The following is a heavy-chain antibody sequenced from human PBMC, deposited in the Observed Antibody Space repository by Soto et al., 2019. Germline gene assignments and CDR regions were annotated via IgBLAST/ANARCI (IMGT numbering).Heavy chain of an antibody. D-gene: IGHD5-12*01. Sequence: ASVKVSCKASGYAFSGYYIHWVRQAPGQGLEWMGWVNPNSGDTDYAQKFQGRVTMTRDTSITSAYLDLTRLRSDDTATYFCARANSGDDDEFDYWGQGTPVTVSS. CDR2: VNPNSGDT. V-gene: IGHV1-2*02. J-gene: IGHJ4*02. CDR1: GYAFSGYY. CDR3: ARANSGDDDEFDY.